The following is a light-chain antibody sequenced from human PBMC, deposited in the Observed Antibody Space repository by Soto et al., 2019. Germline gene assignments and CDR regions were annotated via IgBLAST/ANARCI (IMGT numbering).Light chain of an antibody. CDR1: QSVSSY. Sequence: EIVLTQSPATLSLSPGERATLSCRASQSVSSYLAWYQQKPGQAPRLLIYGASTRATVIPARFSGSGSGTEFTLTISSLQSEDFAVYYCQQLDSYPITFGQGTRLEIK. V-gene: IGKV3-15*01. J-gene: IGKJ5*01. CDR2: GAS. CDR3: QQLDSYPIT.